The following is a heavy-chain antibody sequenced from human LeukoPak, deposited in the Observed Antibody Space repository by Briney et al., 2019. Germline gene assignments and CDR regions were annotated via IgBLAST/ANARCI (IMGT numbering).Heavy chain of an antibody. V-gene: IGHV3-23*01. CDR2: ISGSGGST. Sequence: TGGSLRLSCAASGFTFSSYAMSWVRQAPGKGLEWVSVISGSGGSTYYADSVKGRFTISRDNSKNTLYLQMNSLRAEDTAVYYCAKDFDFWSGYPTPFDYWGQGTLVTVSS. CDR1: GFTFSSYA. J-gene: IGHJ4*02. D-gene: IGHD3-3*01. CDR3: AKDFDFWSGYPTPFDY.